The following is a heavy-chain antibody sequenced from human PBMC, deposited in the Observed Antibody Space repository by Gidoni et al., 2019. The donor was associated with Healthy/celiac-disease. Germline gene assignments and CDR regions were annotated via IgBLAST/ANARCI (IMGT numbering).Heavy chain of an antibody. V-gene: IGHV1-69*01. CDR1: GGTFSSYA. J-gene: IGHJ6*02. CDR2: IIPIFGTA. Sequence: QVQLVQSGAEVKKPGSSVTVSCKASGGTFSSYAISWVRQAPGQGLEWMGGIIPIFGTANYAQKFQGRVTITADESTSTAYMELSSLRSEDTAVYYCAYSSTSTTLYSGYDPMGPQYYYGMDVWGQGTTVTVSS. CDR3: AYSSTSTTLYSGYDPMGPQYYYGMDV. D-gene: IGHD5-12*01.